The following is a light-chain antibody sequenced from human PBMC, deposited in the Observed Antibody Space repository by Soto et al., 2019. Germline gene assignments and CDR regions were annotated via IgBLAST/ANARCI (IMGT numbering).Light chain of an antibody. J-gene: IGLJ1*01. V-gene: IGLV2-11*01. CDR3: SAYTVSRTYV. Sequence: QSALTQPRSVSGSPGQSVTISCTATGSDVGDSSHVSWYQLHPGKAPKLMIYEVNNRPSGVPDRFSGSKSGNTASLTISGLQGEDEADYYCSAYTVSRTYVFGTGTKVTVL. CDR2: EVN. CDR1: GSDVGDSSH.